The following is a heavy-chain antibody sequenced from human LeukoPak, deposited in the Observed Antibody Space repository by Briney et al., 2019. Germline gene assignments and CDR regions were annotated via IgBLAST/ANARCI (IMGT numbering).Heavy chain of an antibody. J-gene: IGHJ6*02. V-gene: IGHV5-51*01. D-gene: IGHD3-10*01. CDR2: IYPGDSDT. CDR3: ATQAPPAAPGYYYYGMDV. Sequence: GESLKISCKGSGYSFTSYWIGWVRQMPGKGLEWMGIIYPGDSDTRYSPSFQGQVTISADKSISTAYLQWSSLKASDTAMYYCATQAPPAAPGYYYYGMDVWGQGTTVTVSS. CDR1: GYSFTSYW.